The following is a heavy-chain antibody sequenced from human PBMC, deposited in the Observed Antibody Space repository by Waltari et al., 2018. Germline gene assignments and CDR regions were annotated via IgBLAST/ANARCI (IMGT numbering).Heavy chain of an antibody. CDR1: GFTFSSYR. J-gene: IGHJ4*02. Sequence: EVQVVESGGDLVQPGGSLRLSCAASGFTFSSYRRTWGRQAPGKGLEWVANINADGSEKEYVDSVKGRFTISRDNAKNSLYLQMNSLRVEDTAVYYCARLHSANYWGQGTLVTVSS. V-gene: IGHV3-7*01. CDR3: ARLHSANY. CDR2: INADGSEK. D-gene: IGHD2-15*01.